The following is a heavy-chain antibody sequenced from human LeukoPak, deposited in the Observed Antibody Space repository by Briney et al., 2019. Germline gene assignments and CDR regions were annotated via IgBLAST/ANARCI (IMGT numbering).Heavy chain of an antibody. V-gene: IGHV1-8*01. CDR2: MNPNSGNT. D-gene: IGHD1-7*01. CDR3: ARGKTGTTPGSYYYMDV. J-gene: IGHJ6*03. CDR1: GYTFTSYD. Sequence: ASVKVSCKASGYTFTSYDINWVRQATGQGLEWMGWMNPNSGNTGYAQKFQGRVTMTRNTSISTAYRELSSLRSEDTAVYYCARGKTGTTPGSYYYMDVWGKGTTVTVSS.